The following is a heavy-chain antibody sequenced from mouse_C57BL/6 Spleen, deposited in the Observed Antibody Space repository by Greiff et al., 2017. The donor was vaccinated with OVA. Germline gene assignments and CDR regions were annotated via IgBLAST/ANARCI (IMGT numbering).Heavy chain of an antibody. J-gene: IGHJ1*03. V-gene: IGHV5-12*01. CDR1: GFTFSDYY. Sequence: EVQLQESGGGLVQPGGSLKLSCAASGFTFSDYYMYWVRQTPEKRLEWVAYISNGGGSTYYPDTVKGRFTISRDNAKNTLYLQMSRLKSEDTAMYYCARPPYYSYWGTGTTVTVSS. CDR2: ISNGGGST. CDR3: ARPPYYSY. D-gene: IGHD1-1*01.